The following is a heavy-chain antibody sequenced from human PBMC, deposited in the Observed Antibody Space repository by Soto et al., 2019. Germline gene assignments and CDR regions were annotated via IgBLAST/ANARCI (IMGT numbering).Heavy chain of an antibody. V-gene: IGHV3-15*01. CDR2: IRSNADGGTT. CDR1: GFPFIDAW. J-gene: IGHJ4*02. Sequence: EVRLVESGGGSVKPGGSLRLSCAASGFPFIDAWMTWVRQAPGKGLQWIGRIRSNADGGTTDLAASVRGRFSISRDDSKDTLYLHMNSLEIHDTAVYFCSTALRRDSALGAYWGQGTLVSVSS. D-gene: IGHD3-16*01. CDR3: STALRRDSALGAY.